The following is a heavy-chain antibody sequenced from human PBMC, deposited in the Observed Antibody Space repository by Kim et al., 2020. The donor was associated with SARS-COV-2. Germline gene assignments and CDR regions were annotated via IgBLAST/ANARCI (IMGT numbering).Heavy chain of an antibody. J-gene: IGHJ6*02. CDR2: ISPNNGAT. V-gene: IGHV1-2*02. CDR1: GYPFSGFY. CDR3: ARGSDYHGLDV. Sequence: ASVKVSCKTSGYPFSGFYIHWVRQAHGQGLEWMGWISPNNGATKYAEASQGRVTMTRDTSINTAYLELSRVKSDDTAIYFCARGSDYHGLDVWGQGTTVTVSS.